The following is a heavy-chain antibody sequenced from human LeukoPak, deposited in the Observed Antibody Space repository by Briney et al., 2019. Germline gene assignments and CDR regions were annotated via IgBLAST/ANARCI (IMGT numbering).Heavy chain of an antibody. J-gene: IGHJ4*02. V-gene: IGHV1-69*01. CDR3: ARNLYCTDSGCYP. CDR1: GDAFNTYA. D-gene: IGHD2-8*01. CDR2: IIPLVNTA. Sequence: ASVNVSCKASGDAFNTYAITWVRQAPGQRLDWMGEIIPLVNTASYAQKFQGRVTITADESTRTVYMELTRLTSEDTAVYYCARNLYCTDSGCYPWGQGTLVTVSS.